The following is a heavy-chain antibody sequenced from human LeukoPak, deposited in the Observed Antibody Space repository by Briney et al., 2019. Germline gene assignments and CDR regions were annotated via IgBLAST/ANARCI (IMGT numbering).Heavy chain of an antibody. Sequence: ASVKVSCKASGYTFTDYYMHWVRQAPGQGLEWMGWINPKSVGTNNAQKFQGRVTMTRDTSISTAYMELSRLRSDDTAVYYCARARLRLGELSWPMDYWGQGTLVTVSS. CDR3: ARARLRLGELSWPMDY. CDR1: GYTFTDYY. CDR2: INPKSVGT. J-gene: IGHJ4*02. D-gene: IGHD3-16*02. V-gene: IGHV1-2*02.